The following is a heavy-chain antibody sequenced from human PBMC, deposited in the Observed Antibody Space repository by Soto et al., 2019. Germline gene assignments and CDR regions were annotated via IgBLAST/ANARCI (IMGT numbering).Heavy chain of an antibody. CDR3: ARVNYYDSSGYHYFDY. D-gene: IGHD3-22*01. J-gene: IGHJ4*02. CDR2: IWYDGSNK. CDR1: GFTFSSYG. V-gene: IGHV3-33*01. Sequence: GGSLRLCCAASGFTFSSYGMHWVRQAPGKGLEWVAVIWYDGSNKYYADCVKGRFTISRDNSKNTLYLQMNSLRAEDTAVYYCARVNYYDSSGYHYFDYWGQGTLVTVSS.